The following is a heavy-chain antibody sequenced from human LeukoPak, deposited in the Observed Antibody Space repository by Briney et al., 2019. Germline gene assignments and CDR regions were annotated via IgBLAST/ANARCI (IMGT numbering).Heavy chain of an antibody. CDR3: AKVGGGGSYYYFDY. J-gene: IGHJ4*02. V-gene: IGHV3-23*01. CDR2: ISGSGGST. Sequence: GGSLRLSCAASGFTFSSYAMRWVRQAPGKGLEWVSAISGSGGSTYYADSVKGRFTISRDNSKNMLYLQMNSLRAEDTAVYYCAKVGGGGSYYYFDYWGQGTLVTVSS. CDR1: GFTFSSYA. D-gene: IGHD1-26*01.